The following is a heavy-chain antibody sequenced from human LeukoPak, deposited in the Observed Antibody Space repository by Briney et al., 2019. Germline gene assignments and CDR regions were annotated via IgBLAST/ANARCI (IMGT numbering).Heavy chain of an antibody. CDR1: GFAFSSFA. J-gene: IGHJ5*02. CDR2: VSCNAGRT. D-gene: IGHD6-13*01. CDR3: VRESPVAAVGRSWFDP. V-gene: IGHV3-23*01. Sequence: GGSLRLSCAASGFAFSSFAMTWVRQAPGKGLEWVSTVSCNAGRTYYADFVKGRFTISRDNTKNTLYLQMNSLRAEDTAVYYCVRESPVAAVGRSWFDPWGQGTLVTVSS.